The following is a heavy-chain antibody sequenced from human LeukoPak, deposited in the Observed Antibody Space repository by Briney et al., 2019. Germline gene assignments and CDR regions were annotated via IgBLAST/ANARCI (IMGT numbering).Heavy chain of an antibody. D-gene: IGHD3-22*01. CDR3: ARRDSSGYIRRSLYYFDY. CDR2: IYHSGST. V-gene: IGHV4-4*02. CDR1: GGSISSSNW. Sequence: SRTLSLTCAVSGGSISSSNWWSWVRQPPGKGLEWIGEIYHSGSTNYNPSLKSRVTISVDKSKNQFSLKLSSVTAADTAVYYCARRDSSGYIRRSLYYFDYWGQGTLVTVSS. J-gene: IGHJ4*02.